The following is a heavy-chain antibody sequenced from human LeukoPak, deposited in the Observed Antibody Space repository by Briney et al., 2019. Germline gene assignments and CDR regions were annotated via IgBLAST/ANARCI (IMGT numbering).Heavy chain of an antibody. D-gene: IGHD1-1*01. CDR2: MHYSGDT. J-gene: IGHJ4*02. Sequence: PSETLSLTCTVSGGSISSFFWSWIRQPPGNGLEWIGSMHYSGDTKYNPSLKSRVSLSIDTSNQQFSLRLSSVTAADTAVYYCARDLELERNRWNYFESWGQGTLVTVSS. CDR3: ARDLELERNRWNYFES. V-gene: IGHV4-59*01. CDR1: GGSISSFF.